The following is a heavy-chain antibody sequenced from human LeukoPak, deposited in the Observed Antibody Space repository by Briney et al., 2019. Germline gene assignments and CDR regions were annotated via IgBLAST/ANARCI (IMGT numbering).Heavy chain of an antibody. CDR2: ISASGGST. CDR3: AKGRGYSGYDFFDY. CDR1: GFTFSSYA. Sequence: GGSLRLSCAPSGFTFSSYAMSWVRQAPGEGLEWVSAISASGGSTFYADSVKGRFTISRDNSKNTLYLQMNSLRAEDTALYYCAKGRGYSGYDFFDYWGQGTLVTVSS. J-gene: IGHJ4*02. V-gene: IGHV3-23*01. D-gene: IGHD5-12*01.